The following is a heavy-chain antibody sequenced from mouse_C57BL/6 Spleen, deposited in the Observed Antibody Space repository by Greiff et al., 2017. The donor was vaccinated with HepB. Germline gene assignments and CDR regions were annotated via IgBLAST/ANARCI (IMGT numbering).Heavy chain of an antibody. CDR1: GYTFTSYW. CDR3: ARWEVEGYFDV. V-gene: IGHV1-50*01. D-gene: IGHD1-1*01. J-gene: IGHJ1*03. Sequence: QVQLQQPGAELVKPGASVKLSCKASGYTFTSYWMLWVKQRPGQGLEWIGEIDPSDSYTNYNQKFKGKATLTVDTSSSTAYMQLSSLTSEDSAVYYCARWEVEGYFDVWGTGTTVTVSS. CDR2: IDPSDSYT.